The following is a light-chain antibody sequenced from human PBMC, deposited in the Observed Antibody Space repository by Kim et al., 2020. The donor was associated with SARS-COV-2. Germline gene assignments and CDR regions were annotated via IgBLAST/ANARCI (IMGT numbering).Light chain of an antibody. CDR3: SSYTSSDVV. CDR2: DVS. J-gene: IGLJ2*01. CDR1: SSDVGGYNY. Sequence: PGQSITISCTGTSSDVGGYNYVSWYQQHPGKAPKLMIYDVSNRPSGVSNRFSGSKSGNTASLTISGLQAEEEADYYCSSYTSSDVVFGGGTQLTVL. V-gene: IGLV2-14*03.